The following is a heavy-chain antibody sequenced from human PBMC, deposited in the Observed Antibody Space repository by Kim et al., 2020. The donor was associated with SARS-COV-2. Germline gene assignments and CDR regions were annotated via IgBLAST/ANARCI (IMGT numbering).Heavy chain of an antibody. D-gene: IGHD3-22*01. CDR3: ARGEPQATPRTYYYDSSGYYRFFDY. CDR2: IIPIFGTA. Sequence: SVKVSCKASGGTFSSYAISWVRQAPGQGLEWMGGIIPIFGTANYAQKFQGRVTITADESTSTAYMELSSLRSEDTAVYYCARGEPQATPRTYYYDSSGYYRFFDYWGQGTLVTVSS. V-gene: IGHV1-69*13. J-gene: IGHJ4*02. CDR1: GGTFSSYA.